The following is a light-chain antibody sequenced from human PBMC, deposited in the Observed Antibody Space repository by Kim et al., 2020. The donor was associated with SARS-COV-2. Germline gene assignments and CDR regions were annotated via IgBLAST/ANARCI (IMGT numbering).Light chain of an antibody. Sequence: SYELTQPPSVSVSPGQTASITCSGDNLGDKYACWYQKKPGQSPVLVISKDTKRPSGIPERFSGSISGNTATLTISGTQAMDEADYYCQSWDSSTWVFGGGTQLTVL. V-gene: IGLV3-1*01. CDR3: QSWDSSTWV. CDR1: NLGDKY. CDR2: KDT. J-gene: IGLJ3*02.